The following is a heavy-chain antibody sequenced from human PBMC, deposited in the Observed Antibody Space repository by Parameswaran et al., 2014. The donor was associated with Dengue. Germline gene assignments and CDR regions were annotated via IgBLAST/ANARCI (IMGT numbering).Heavy chain of an antibody. V-gene: IGHV3-7*01. D-gene: IGHD3-3*01. Sequence: VRQMPGKGLEWVANIKQDGSEKYYVDSVKGRFTISRDNAKNSLYLQMNSLRAEDTAVYYCARDHTTATSSYYDFWSGLVLGAFDIWGQGTMVTVSS. J-gene: IGHJ3*02. CDR3: ARDHTTATSSYYDFWSGLVLGAFDI. CDR2: IKQDGSEK.